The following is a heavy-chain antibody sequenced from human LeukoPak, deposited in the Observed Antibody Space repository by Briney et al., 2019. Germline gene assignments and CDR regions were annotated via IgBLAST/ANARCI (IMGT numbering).Heavy chain of an antibody. CDR2: INPNSGGT. D-gene: IGHD3-10*01. J-gene: IGHJ4*02. Sequence: ASVKVSCKASGYPFTDYYMHWVRQAPGQGLEWMGWINPNSGGTNYAQIFQGRVTMTRDTSISTAYMELSRLRSDDTAVYYCARVYYGSGSYEGVSDYWGQGTLVTVSS. V-gene: IGHV1-2*02. CDR3: ARVYYGSGSYEGVSDY. CDR1: GYPFTDYY.